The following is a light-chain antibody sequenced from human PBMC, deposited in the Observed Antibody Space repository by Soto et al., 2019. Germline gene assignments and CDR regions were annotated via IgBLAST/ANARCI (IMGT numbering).Light chain of an antibody. Sequence: DIQMTQSPSTLSAPVGDRVTITCRASQTISNWLAWYQQKPGKAPKVLIYDASTLDGGVPSRFSGRRSGTDFTLTISSLQPNDFATYYCQQYSSYPLTFGGGTKVDIK. J-gene: IGKJ4*01. CDR1: QTISNW. CDR3: QQYSSYPLT. V-gene: IGKV1-5*01. CDR2: DAS.